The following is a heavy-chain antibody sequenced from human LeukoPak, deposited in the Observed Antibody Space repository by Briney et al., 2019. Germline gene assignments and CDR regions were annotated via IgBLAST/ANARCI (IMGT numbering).Heavy chain of an antibody. D-gene: IGHD1-1*01. CDR1: GFTVSSNY. CDR2: IYSGGST. CDR3: AKADPGTGAFDY. Sequence: GGSLRLSCAASGFTVSSNYMSWVRQAPGKGLEWVSVIYSGGSTYYADSVKGRFTVSRDNSKNTLYLQMNSLRVEDTAVYFCAKADPGTGAFDYWGQGSLVTVSS. V-gene: IGHV3-53*01. J-gene: IGHJ4*02.